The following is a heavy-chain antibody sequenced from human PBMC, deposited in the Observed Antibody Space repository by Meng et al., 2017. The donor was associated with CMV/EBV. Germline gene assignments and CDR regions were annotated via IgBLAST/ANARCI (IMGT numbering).Heavy chain of an antibody. Sequence: ASVKVSCKASGYTFTGYYMHWVRQAPGQGLEWMGWINPNSGGTNYAQKFQGRVTMTRDTSINTAYMELSRLRSDDTDVYYCARGGYCSSTSCSDYYYYYGLGVWGQGTTVTVSS. J-gene: IGHJ6*02. V-gene: IGHV1-2*02. CDR3: ARGGYCSSTSCSDYYYYYGLGV. CDR1: GYTFTGYY. CDR2: INPNSGGT. D-gene: IGHD2-2*01.